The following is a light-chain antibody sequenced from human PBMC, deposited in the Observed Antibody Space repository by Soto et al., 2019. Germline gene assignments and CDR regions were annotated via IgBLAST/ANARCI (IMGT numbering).Light chain of an antibody. CDR1: QSVSSY. V-gene: IGKV3-11*01. CDR2: DAS. J-gene: IGKJ4*01. Sequence: EIVLTQSPATLSLSPGERATLSCRASQSVSSYLAWYQQKPGQAPRLLIYDASNRATGIPARFSGSGSGTDFTLTISSLEPEDFAVYYCQQRSPLTFGGGTKVDI. CDR3: QQRSPLT.